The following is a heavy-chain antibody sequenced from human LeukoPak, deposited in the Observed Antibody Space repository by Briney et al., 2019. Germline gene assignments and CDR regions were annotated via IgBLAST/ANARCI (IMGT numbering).Heavy chain of an antibody. V-gene: IGHV4-59*01. Sequence: SETLSLTCTVSGASISSYFWSWIRQPPGKGLEWIGYIYYSGSTNYNPSLKSRVTISVDTSKNQFSLKLSSVTAADTAVYYCARGGSGPYDYWGQGTLVTVSS. J-gene: IGHJ4*02. CDR1: GASISSYF. CDR3: ARGGSGPYDY. CDR2: IYYSGST. D-gene: IGHD6-19*01.